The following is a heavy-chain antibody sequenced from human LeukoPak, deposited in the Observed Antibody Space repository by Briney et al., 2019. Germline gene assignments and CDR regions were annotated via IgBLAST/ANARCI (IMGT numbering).Heavy chain of an antibody. CDR2: IIPIFGTA. CDR3: ARAYYYDSSGYWGSWYFDL. D-gene: IGHD3-22*01. V-gene: IGHV1-69*05. CDR1: GGTFSSYA. Sequence: ASVKVSCKASGGTFSSYAISWVRQAPGQGLEWMGGIIPIFGTANYAQKFQGRVTITTDESTSTAYMELSSLRSEDTAVYYCARAYYYDSSGYWGSWYFDLWGRGTLVTVSS. J-gene: IGHJ2*01.